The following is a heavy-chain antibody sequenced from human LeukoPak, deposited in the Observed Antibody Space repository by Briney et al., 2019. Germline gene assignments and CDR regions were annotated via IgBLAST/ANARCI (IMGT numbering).Heavy chain of an antibody. Sequence: GASVKVSCKASGGTFSSYAISWVRQAPGQGLEWMGRIIPILGIANYAQKFQGRVTITADRSTSTAYMELSSLRSEDTAVYYCARRLDSSGYLDAFDIWGQGTMVTVSS. J-gene: IGHJ3*02. V-gene: IGHV1-69*04. CDR2: IIPILGIA. CDR3: ARRLDSSGYLDAFDI. CDR1: GGTFSSYA. D-gene: IGHD3-22*01.